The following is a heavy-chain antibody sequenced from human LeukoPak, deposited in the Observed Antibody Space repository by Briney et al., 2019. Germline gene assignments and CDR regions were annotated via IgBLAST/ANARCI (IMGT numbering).Heavy chain of an antibody. CDR1: GFTFSSYA. V-gene: IGHV3-23*01. D-gene: IGHD3-22*01. Sequence: GGSLRLSCAASGFTFSSYAMSWVRQAPGKGLEWVSAISGSGGSTYYADSVKGRFTISRDNSKNTLYLQMNSLRAEDTAVYYCAREWAPMIVVVITPLDYWGQGTLVTVSS. CDR3: AREWAPMIVVVITPLDY. CDR2: ISGSGGST. J-gene: IGHJ4*02.